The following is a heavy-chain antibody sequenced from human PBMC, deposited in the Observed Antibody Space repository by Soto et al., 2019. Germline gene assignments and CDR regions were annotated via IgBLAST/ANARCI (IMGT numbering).Heavy chain of an antibody. CDR3: ARGILTMVRGVIGWFDP. V-gene: IGHV1-69*01. CDR1: GGTFSSYA. D-gene: IGHD3-10*01. J-gene: IGHJ5*02. CDR2: IIPIFGTA. Sequence: QVQLVQSGAEVKKPGSSVKVSCKASGGTFSSYAISWVRQAPGQGLEWMGGIIPIFGTANYAQKFQGRVTITADESTSTAYMELSSLRSDDTAVYYCARGILTMVRGVIGWFDPWGQGTLVTVSS.